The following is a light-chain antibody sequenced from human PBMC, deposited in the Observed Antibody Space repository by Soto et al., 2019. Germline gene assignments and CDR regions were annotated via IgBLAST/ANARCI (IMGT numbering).Light chain of an antibody. CDR3: SSYTSSSTLV. V-gene: IGLV2-14*03. CDR2: DVS. J-gene: IGLJ1*01. Sequence: QSVLPQPASVSGSPGQSITVSCTGTSSDVGAYDYVSWYQHHPGKAPKLMIYDVSYRPSGVSNRFSGSKSGNTASLTISGLQAEDEADYYCSSYTSSSTLVVGTGTKLTVL. CDR1: SSDVGAYDY.